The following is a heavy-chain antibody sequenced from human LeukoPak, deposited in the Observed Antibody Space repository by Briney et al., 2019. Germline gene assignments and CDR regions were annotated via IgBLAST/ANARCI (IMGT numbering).Heavy chain of an antibody. CDR2: INPSGGST. CDR3: ARDYSSSWYDY. D-gene: IGHD6-13*01. V-gene: IGHV1-46*01. J-gene: IGHJ4*02. CDR1: GXXXXXXX. Sequence: KXXCKASGXXXXXXXXXWVXQXPGQXXEWMGIINPSGGSTSYAQKFQGRVTMTRDTSTSTVYMELSSLRSEDTAVYYCARDYSSSWYDYWGQGTLVTVSS.